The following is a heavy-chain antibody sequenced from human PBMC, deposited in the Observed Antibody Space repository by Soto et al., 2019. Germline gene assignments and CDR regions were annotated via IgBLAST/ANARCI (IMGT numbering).Heavy chain of an antibody. CDR2: INHSGST. Sequence: SETLSLTCAVYGGSFSGYYWSWIRQPPGKGLEWIGEINHSGSTNYNPSLKSRVTISVDTSKNQFSLKLSSVTAADTAVYYCARADFRVSSWYIFDYWGQGTLVTVSS. V-gene: IGHV4-34*01. CDR3: ARADFRVSSWYIFDY. CDR1: GGSFSGYY. D-gene: IGHD6-13*01. J-gene: IGHJ4*02.